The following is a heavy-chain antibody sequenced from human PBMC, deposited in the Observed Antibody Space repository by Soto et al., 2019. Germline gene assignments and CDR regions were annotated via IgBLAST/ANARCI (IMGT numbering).Heavy chain of an antibody. CDR2: ISYDGSNK. CDR3: AKDTRQLWPTSYHFDI. J-gene: IGHJ3*02. Sequence: GGSLRLSCAASGFTFSNYGMDWVRQAPGKGLEWVAVISYDGSNKYYAESVKGRFTISRDNSKNTLYLQMTSLRVEDTAVYFCAKDTRQLWPTSYHFDIWGQGAMVTVSS. CDR1: GFTFSNYG. V-gene: IGHV3-30*18. D-gene: IGHD5-18*01.